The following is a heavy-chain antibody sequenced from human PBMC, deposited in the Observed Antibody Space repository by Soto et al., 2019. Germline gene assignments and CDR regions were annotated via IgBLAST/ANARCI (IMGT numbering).Heavy chain of an antibody. J-gene: IGHJ6*02. CDR2: IGGSGGST. CDR3: ANYASGYYYYGRDV. CDR1: GFTFDTSA. Sequence: EVQLLESGGGLVQPGGSLRLSCAASGFTFDTSAMSWVRQAPGTGLEWVSGIGGSGGSTFYADSVKGRFTISRDNSKNTLYLQMNSLRRDDAAVYYGANYASGYYYYGRDVWGQWTTVTVSS. D-gene: IGHD3-10*01. V-gene: IGHV3-23*01.